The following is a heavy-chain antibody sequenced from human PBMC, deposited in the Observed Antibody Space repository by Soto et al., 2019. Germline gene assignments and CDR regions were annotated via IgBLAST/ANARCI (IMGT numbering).Heavy chain of an antibody. J-gene: IGHJ6*02. CDR1: GYTFTSYY. V-gene: IGHV1-46*01. Sequence: ASVKVSCKASGYTFTSYYMHWVRQSPGQGLEWMGIINPSGGSTSYAQKFQGRVTMTRDTSTSTVYMELSSLRSEDTAVYYCARDRSFDIVVVPAASSSSYSYGMEVWGQGTTVTVSS. CDR2: INPSGGST. D-gene: IGHD2-2*01. CDR3: ARDRSFDIVVVPAASSSSYSYGMEV.